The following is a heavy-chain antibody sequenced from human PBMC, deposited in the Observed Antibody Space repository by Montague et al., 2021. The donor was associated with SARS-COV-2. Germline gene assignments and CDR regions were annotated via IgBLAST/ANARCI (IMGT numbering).Heavy chain of an antibody. CDR3: ARTAKLRESSAGNYYYHAMDV. Sequence: SETLSLTCTGLGGSISSRTYYWSWNRQPPGKGLEWIGNLYNSGTTYYSPSLKSRVTISVDTSKNHFSLNMASVTAADTAVYYCARTAKLRESSAGNYYYHAMDVWGQGTTVTVSS. D-gene: IGHD3-16*01. J-gene: IGHJ6*02. V-gene: IGHV4-39*02. CDR2: LYNSGTT. CDR1: GGSISSRTYY.